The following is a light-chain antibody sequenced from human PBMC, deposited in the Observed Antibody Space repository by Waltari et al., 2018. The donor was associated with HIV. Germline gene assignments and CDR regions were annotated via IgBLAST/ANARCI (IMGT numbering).Light chain of an antibody. CDR3: QVWDSGVL. CDR2: YNN. V-gene: IGLV3-21*04. Sequence: SYVLTQPPSVSVAPGNTARINCGGNNIGLISVHWYQQKPGQTPVLVIYYNNDRPSGSPERFSGSNSGNTATLTISRVEAGDEANYYCQVWDSGVLFGGGTKLTVL. J-gene: IGLJ2*01. CDR1: NIGLIS.